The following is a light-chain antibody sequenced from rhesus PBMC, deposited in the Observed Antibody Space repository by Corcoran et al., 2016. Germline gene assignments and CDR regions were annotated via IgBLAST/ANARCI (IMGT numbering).Light chain of an antibody. CDR1: QSVGSS. J-gene: IGKJ2*01. CDR2: GSF. V-gene: IGKV3-53*01. CDR3: QKYSSSPYS. Sequence: QVILTQSPATLSLSPGERATLSCRASQSVGSSLAWYQQKPGQPPRLLSYGSFSRATGIPDRFSGSGSVTEFTLTSSSREPEDFAVYYCQKYSSSPYSFGQWTKVEIK.